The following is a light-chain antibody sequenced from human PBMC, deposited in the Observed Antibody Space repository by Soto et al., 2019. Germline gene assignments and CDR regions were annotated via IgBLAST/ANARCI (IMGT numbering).Light chain of an antibody. J-gene: IGKJ4*01. CDR3: QQYESFFPLT. V-gene: IGKV1-5*03. CDR2: KAS. CDR1: QNINSW. Sequence: DIQMPQSPSTLSASVGDRVTITCRASQNINSWLAWYQQKPGKAPKLLIYKASNLESGVPSRFSGSGSGTDFTLTLSSLQPDDFATYHCQQYESFFPLTFGGGTKVEIK.